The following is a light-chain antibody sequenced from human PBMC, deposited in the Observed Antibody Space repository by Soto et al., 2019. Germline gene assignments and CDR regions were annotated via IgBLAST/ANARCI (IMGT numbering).Light chain of an antibody. CDR1: QSVGSY. CDR3: QHYNNGTRT. CDR2: GAS. J-gene: IGKJ1*01. V-gene: IGKV3-15*01. Sequence: EVVMTQSPATLYVSPGERATLSCRASQSVGSYLAWYQQKPGQAPRLLIYGASTRAAGISPRFSGGGSGTEFTFTISSLQSEDFAVYYCQHYNNGTRTFGQGTKVGIK.